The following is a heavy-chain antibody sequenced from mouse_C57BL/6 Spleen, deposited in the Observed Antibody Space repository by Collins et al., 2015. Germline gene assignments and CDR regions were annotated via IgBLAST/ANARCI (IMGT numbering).Heavy chain of an antibody. CDR2: IDTENGDT. Sequence: EVQLQQSGAELVRPGASFKLSRTASGFNIKDDYMHWVKQRPEQGLEWIGWIDTENGDTEYASKFQGKASITADTSSNTAYLQLSSLTSEDTAVYYCTTVRYWGQGTTLTVSS. CDR3: TTVRY. J-gene: IGHJ2*01. CDR1: GFNIKDDY. V-gene: IGHV14-4*01.